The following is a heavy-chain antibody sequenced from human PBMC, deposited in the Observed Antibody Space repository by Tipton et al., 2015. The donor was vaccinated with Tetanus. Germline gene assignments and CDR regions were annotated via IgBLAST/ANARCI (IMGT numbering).Heavy chain of an antibody. D-gene: IGHD5-18*01. Sequence: TLSLTCTVSGGSVSSGSYFWSWIRQPPGKGLQWIGYIYYSGTTNYNPSLKSRVTMSVDTSKNQFSLNLTSVTAADTAVYYCARGARGYTYGWGQGTLVTVSS. V-gene: IGHV4-61*01. CDR3: ARGARGYTYG. CDR2: IYYSGTT. J-gene: IGHJ4*02. CDR1: GGSVSSGSYF.